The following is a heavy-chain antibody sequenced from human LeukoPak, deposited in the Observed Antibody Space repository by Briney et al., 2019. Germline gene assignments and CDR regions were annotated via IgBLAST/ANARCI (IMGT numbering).Heavy chain of an antibody. CDR3: ARGGGIAARPRSFDP. Sequence: PSETLSLTCTVSGGSISSSSYYWGWIRQPPGKGLEWIGNIYYSGSTYHNPSLKSRVTISVDTSKNQFSLKLSSVTAADTAVYYCARGGGIAARPRSFDPWGQGTLVTVSS. V-gene: IGHV4-39*01. CDR1: GGSISSSSYY. CDR2: IYYSGST. D-gene: IGHD6-6*01. J-gene: IGHJ5*02.